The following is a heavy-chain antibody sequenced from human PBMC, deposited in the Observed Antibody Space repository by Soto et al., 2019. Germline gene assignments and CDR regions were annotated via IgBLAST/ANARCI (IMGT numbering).Heavy chain of an antibody. D-gene: IGHD6-6*01. V-gene: IGHV4-30-4*01. CDR3: ARGIYSTSSFFDS. Sequence: PSETLSLTCTVSGDSISTADYYWNWIRQPPGKGLEWIGYIYYSGNTYYIPSPKSRVTISVDTSKNQISLKLNSVTAADTAVYYCARGIYSTSSFFDSWGQGTLVTVSS. CDR1: GDSISTADYY. J-gene: IGHJ4*02. CDR2: IYYSGNT.